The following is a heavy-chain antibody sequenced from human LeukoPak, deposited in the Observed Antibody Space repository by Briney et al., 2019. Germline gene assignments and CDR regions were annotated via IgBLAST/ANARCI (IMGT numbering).Heavy chain of an antibody. V-gene: IGHV3-23*01. D-gene: IGHD3-10*01. CDR3: AKVPTLWFGELFMYYFDY. CDR1: GFTFSSYA. CDR2: ISGSGGST. J-gene: IGHJ4*02. Sequence: GGSLRLSCAASGFTFSSYAMSWVRQAPGKGLEWVSAISGSGGSTYYADSVKGRFTISRDNSKNTLYLQMSSLRAEDTAVYYCAKVPTLWFGELFMYYFDYWGQGTLVTVSS.